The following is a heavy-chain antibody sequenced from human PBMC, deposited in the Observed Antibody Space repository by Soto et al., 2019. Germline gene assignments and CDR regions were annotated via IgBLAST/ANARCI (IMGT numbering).Heavy chain of an antibody. Sequence: SETLSLTCTVSGGSISSGGYYWSWIRQHPGKGLEWIGYIYYSGSTYYNPSLKSRVTISVDTSKNQFSLKLSSVTAADTAVYYCARDFTDSSGPTLGMGVWGQGTTVT. V-gene: IGHV4-31*03. CDR1: GGSISSGGYY. D-gene: IGHD6-19*01. CDR2: IYYSGST. CDR3: ARDFTDSSGPTLGMGV. J-gene: IGHJ6*02.